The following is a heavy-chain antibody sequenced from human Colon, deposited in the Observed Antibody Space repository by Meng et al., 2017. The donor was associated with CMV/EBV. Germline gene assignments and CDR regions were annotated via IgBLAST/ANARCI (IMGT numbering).Heavy chain of an antibody. Sequence: VQLVQSGAEVKKPGASVKVSCKASGSTFTNYGISWVRQAPGQGLEWMGWISAYTGDTYYAQKFQGRVTMTTDTSTSTAYMELRSLRSDDTAVYYCVRESQSGSYIYLQHWGQGTLVTVSS. J-gene: IGHJ1*01. CDR2: ISAYTGDT. CDR3: VRESQSGSYIYLQH. D-gene: IGHD1-26*01. CDR1: GSTFTNYG. V-gene: IGHV1-18*01.